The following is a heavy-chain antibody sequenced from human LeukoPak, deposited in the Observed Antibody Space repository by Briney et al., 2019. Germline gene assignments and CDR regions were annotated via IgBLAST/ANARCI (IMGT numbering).Heavy chain of an antibody. D-gene: IGHD6-19*01. Sequence: GGSLRLSCAASGFVFSDYYMTWIRLAPGKGLEWLSYISNTGSTRHYAESVKGRFTISRDNSKNTLYLQMNSLRAEDTAVYYCAREIGQWPTAYYFDYWGQGTLVTVSS. CDR3: AREIGQWPTAYYFDY. V-gene: IGHV3-11*04. CDR2: ISNTGSTR. J-gene: IGHJ4*02. CDR1: GFVFSDYY.